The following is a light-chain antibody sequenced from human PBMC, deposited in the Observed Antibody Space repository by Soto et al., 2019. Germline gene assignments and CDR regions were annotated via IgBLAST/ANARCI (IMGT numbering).Light chain of an antibody. V-gene: IGKV1-5*03. CDR1: QSIGNY. Sequence: DIQMTQSPSTLSASVGDRVTITCRASQSIGNYLAWYQQQSGKAPKLLIYKASTLESGVPSRFSGSGSGTEFPLTISSLQPDDFPTYYCQHYRSYPFTFGPGTQVDIK. J-gene: IGKJ3*01. CDR3: QHYRSYPFT. CDR2: KAS.